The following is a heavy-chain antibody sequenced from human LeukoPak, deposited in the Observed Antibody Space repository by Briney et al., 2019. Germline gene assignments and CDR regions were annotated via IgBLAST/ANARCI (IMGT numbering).Heavy chain of an antibody. CDR1: GYSFTNYW. J-gene: IGHJ4*02. D-gene: IGHD5-18*01. Sequence: HGESLKISCKGSGYSFTNYWITWVRQMPGKGLEWMGRIDPSDSYTNYSPSFQGHVTISADKSITMAYLQWSSLKASDTAMYYCARTRGYSYGPPFDFWGQGTLVTVSS. CDR2: IDPSDSYT. V-gene: IGHV5-10-1*01. CDR3: ARTRGYSYGPPFDF.